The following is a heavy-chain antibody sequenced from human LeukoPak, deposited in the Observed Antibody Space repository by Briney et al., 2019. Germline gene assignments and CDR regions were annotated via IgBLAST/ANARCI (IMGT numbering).Heavy chain of an antibody. CDR2: ITPIFGTA. V-gene: IGHV1-69*01. Sequence: VASVKVSCKASGGTFSSYAISWVRQAPGQGLEWMGGITPIFGTANYAQKFQGRVAITADESTSTAYMELSSLRSEDTAVYYCASLIGYCSGGSCFKTAVPNDYWGQGTLVTVSS. D-gene: IGHD2-15*01. J-gene: IGHJ4*02. CDR1: GGTFSSYA. CDR3: ASLIGYCSGGSCFKTAVPNDY.